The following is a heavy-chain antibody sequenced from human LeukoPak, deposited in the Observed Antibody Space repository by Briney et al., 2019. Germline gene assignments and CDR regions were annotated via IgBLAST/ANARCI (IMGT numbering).Heavy chain of an antibody. CDR1: GGSISSSSW. Sequence: SETLSLTCAVSGGSISSSSWWSWVRQPPGKGLEWIGEIYHSGSTNYNPSLKSRVTISVDKSKNQFSLKLSSVTAADTAVYYCASSIAVAGTYYFDYWGQGTLVTVSS. CDR2: IYHSGST. J-gene: IGHJ4*02. D-gene: IGHD6-19*01. V-gene: IGHV4-4*02. CDR3: ASSIAVAGTYYFDY.